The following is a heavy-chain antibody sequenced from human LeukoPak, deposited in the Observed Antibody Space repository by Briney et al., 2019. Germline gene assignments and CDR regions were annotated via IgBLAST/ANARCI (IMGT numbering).Heavy chain of an antibody. CDR2: IWYVGSNK. CDR1: GFTFSSYG. J-gene: IGHJ6*02. D-gene: IGHD5-12*01. V-gene: IGHV3-33*01. CDR3: ARELVATIPHYYYGMDV. Sequence: GGSLRLSCAASGFTFSSYGMHWVRQAPGKGLEWVAVIWYVGSNKYYADSVKGRFTISRDNSKNTLYLQMNSLRAEDTAVYYCARELVATIPHYYYGMDVWGQGTTVTVSS.